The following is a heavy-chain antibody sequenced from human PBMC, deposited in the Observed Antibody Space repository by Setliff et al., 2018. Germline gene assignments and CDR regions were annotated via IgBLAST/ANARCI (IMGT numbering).Heavy chain of an antibody. Sequence: SETLSLTCTVSGGFIYDHYWTWIRQPAGKGLQWIGRVYSDGETDYSPSLKSRVTISVDKSNNQFSLNLKSMTAADTALYFCARERQGGFLEWSPFDSWGQGILVTVSS. CDR3: ARERQGGFLEWSPFDS. CDR2: VYSDGET. CDR1: GGFIYDHY. V-gene: IGHV4-4*07. J-gene: IGHJ4*02. D-gene: IGHD3-3*01.